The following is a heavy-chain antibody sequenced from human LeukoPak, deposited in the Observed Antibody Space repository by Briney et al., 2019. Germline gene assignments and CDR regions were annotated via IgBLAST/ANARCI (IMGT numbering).Heavy chain of an antibody. CDR1: GYTFTSYG. V-gene: IGHV1-18*01. CDR2: ISAYNGNT. J-gene: IGHJ4*02. D-gene: IGHD3-22*01. CDR3: ARSFYYYDSNGEDY. Sequence: ASVKVSCKASGYTFTSYGISWVRQAPGQGLEWMGWISAYNGNTNYAQKLQGRVTMTTDTSTSTAYMELRSLRSDDTAVYYCARSFYYYDSNGEDYWGQGTLVTVSS.